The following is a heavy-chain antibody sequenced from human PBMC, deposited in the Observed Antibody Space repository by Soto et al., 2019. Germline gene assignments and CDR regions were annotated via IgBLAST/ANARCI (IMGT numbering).Heavy chain of an antibody. CDR1: GGSFSGYY. Sequence: PSETLSLTFTVYGGSFSGYYWSWIRQPPGKGLEWIGEINHSGSTNYNPSLRSRVTISVDTSKNQFSLKLSSVTAADTAVYYCARGRYYDFWSGYSTGKKLYYYYYYMDVWGKGTTVT. CDR2: INHSGST. D-gene: IGHD3-3*01. V-gene: IGHV4-34*01. CDR3: ARGRYYDFWSGYSTGKKLYYYYYYMDV. J-gene: IGHJ6*03.